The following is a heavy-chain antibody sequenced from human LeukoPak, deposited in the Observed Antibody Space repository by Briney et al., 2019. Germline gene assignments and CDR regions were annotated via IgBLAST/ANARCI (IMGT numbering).Heavy chain of an antibody. CDR1: GYSFTSYW. J-gene: IGHJ6*03. CDR2: IYPGDSGT. D-gene: IGHD6-13*01. V-gene: IGHV5-51*01. CDR3: ARPRIAAAGNVYYMDV. Sequence: NRGESLKISCKGSGYSFTSYWIGWVRQMPGKGLEWMGIIYPGDSGTRYSPSFQGQVTISADKSTSTASLQWSSLKASDTAMYYCARPRIAAAGNVYYMDVWGKGTTVTVSS.